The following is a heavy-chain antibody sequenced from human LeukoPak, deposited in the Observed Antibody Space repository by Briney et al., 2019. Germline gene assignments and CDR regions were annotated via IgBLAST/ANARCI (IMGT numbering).Heavy chain of an antibody. CDR1: GGSISSGDYY. D-gene: IGHD3-22*01. V-gene: IGHV4-30-4*08. CDR3: ARHGNYYDTSQSDP. CDR2: IYYSGST. J-gene: IGHJ5*02. Sequence: SETLSLTCTVSGGSISSGDYYWSWIRQPPGKGLEWIGYIYYSGSTYYNPSLKSRVTISVDTSKNQFSLKLSSVTAADTAVYYCARHGNYYDTSQSDPWGQGTLVTVSS.